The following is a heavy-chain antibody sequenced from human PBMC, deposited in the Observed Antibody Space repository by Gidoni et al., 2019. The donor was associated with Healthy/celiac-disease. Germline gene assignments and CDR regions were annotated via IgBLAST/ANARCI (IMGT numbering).Heavy chain of an antibody. J-gene: IGHJ4*02. CDR3: AREYDFWSGYYDY. Sequence: QVQLVQSGAEVKKPGASVKVPCKASGYTFTGYYMHWVRQAPGQGLEWMGRINPNSGGTNYAQKFQGRVTMTRDTSISTAYMELSRLRSDDTAVYYCAREYDFWSGYYDYWGQGTLVTVSS. CDR1: GYTFTGYY. V-gene: IGHV1-2*06. D-gene: IGHD3-3*01. CDR2: INPNSGGT.